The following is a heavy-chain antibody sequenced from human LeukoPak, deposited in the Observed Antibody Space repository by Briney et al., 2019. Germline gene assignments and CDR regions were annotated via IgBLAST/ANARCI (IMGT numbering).Heavy chain of an antibody. V-gene: IGHV3-33*01. CDR2: IWNEGSNK. CDR1: GFTFITYA. D-gene: IGHD4/OR15-4a*01. Sequence: GRSLRLSCATSGFTFITYALHWVRQAPGKGLEWVAVIWNEGSNKYYADCVKGRFTISRDNAKNTLYLQMNRLRAEDTAVYYCAREGQTPSIRLYYFDSLGQGTLVTVSS. J-gene: IGHJ4*02. CDR3: AREGQTPSIRLYYFDS.